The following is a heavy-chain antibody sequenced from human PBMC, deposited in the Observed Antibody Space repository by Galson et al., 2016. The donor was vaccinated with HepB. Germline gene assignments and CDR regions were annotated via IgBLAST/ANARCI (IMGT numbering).Heavy chain of an antibody. D-gene: IGHD3-3*01. CDR3: VRSYDFWSGYYVDYYYYGMDV. Sequence: SLRLSCAVSGFTFSSYAMHWVRQAPGKGLEWVAVLSYDGNNKYYADSVKGRFTISGDNFKNTLYLQMNSLRAEDTAVYFCVRSYDFWSGYYVDYYYYGMDVWGQGTTVTVSS. J-gene: IGHJ6*02. CDR1: GFTFSSYA. CDR2: LSYDGNNK. V-gene: IGHV3-30-3*01.